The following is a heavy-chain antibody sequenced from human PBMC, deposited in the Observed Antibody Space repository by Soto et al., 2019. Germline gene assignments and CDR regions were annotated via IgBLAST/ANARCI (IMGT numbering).Heavy chain of an antibody. Sequence: GGSLRLSCAASGFTFSSYSMNWVRQAPGKWLEWVSSISSGSSYIFQADSVKGRFTISRDNARNSLYLQMSSLRAEDTALYYCAVVVVTRGDVTFDAWGQGTLVTVSS. CDR3: AVVVVTRGDVTFDA. V-gene: IGHV3-21*01. CDR2: ISSGSSYI. J-gene: IGHJ3*01. CDR1: GFTFSSYS. D-gene: IGHD2-21*02.